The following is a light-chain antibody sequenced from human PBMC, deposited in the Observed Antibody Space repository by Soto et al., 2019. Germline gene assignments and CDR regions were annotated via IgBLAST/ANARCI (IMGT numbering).Light chain of an antibody. CDR1: SSDVGGYNY. CDR2: AVS. J-gene: IGLJ1*01. Sequence: QTVLTQPPSVSGSPGPSVTISCTGTSSDVGGYNYVSCYQQHPGKAPKLMIYAVSKLPSAVPDRFSGSKSGNTASLTISGLQAEDEADYYCCSYAGSYSYVFGTGTKVTVL. CDR3: CSYAGSYSYV. V-gene: IGLV2-11*01.